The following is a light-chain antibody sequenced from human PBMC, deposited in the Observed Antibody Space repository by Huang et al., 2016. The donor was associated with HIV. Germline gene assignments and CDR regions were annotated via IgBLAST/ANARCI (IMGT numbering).Light chain of an antibody. J-gene: IGKJ1*01. CDR2: GAS. V-gene: IGKV3-15*01. CDR1: QSVSSN. Sequence: EKVMTQSPATLSVSPGERATLSCRAGQSVSSNLAWYPQKPGQAPRLLMYGASTRATGIPARFSGSGCGTEFTLTISSLQSEDFAVYYCQQYNNWPWTFGQGTEVEIK. CDR3: QQYNNWPWT.